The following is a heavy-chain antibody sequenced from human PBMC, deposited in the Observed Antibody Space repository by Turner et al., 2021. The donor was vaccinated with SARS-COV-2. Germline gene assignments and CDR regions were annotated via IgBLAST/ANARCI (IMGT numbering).Heavy chain of an antibody. CDR2: IIGSGGST. V-gene: IGHV3-23*01. D-gene: IGHD3-22*01. CDR1: GCTFSSYA. Sequence: EVQLLESGGGLVQHGGSLRLSCAASGCTFSSYAMSWVRQAPGKGLEWVSAIIGSGGSTYYAESVKGRFTISRDNSKNTLYLQMNSLRAEDTAVYYCAKADRVMIVVVITLFDYWGQGTLVTVSS. J-gene: IGHJ4*02. CDR3: AKADRVMIVVVITLFDY.